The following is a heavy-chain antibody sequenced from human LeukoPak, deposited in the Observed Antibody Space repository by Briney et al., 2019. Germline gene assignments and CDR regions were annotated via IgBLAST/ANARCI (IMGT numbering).Heavy chain of an antibody. CDR1: GFTISSHG. V-gene: IGHV3-30*18. Sequence: GGSLRLSCAVSGFTISSHGMHWVRQAPGKGPEWVAMIAYHGNTEYYGDSVKGRFTISRDNSKNTLYLQMDSLRAEDTAVYHCAKDWGSGGWYNYFDPWGQGTLVSVSS. CDR3: AKDWGSGGWYNYFDP. CDR2: IAYHGNTE. D-gene: IGHD6-19*01. J-gene: IGHJ5*02.